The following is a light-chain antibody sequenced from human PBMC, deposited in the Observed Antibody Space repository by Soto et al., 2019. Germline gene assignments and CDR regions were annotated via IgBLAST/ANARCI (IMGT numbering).Light chain of an antibody. CDR3: CSYDGGHTLSVI. CDR1: TSDIANYNL. J-gene: IGLJ2*01. Sequence: QSALTQPASVSGSPGQSITISCTGTTSDIANYNLVSWYQQHPGKVPKLIIHEDNKRPSGISDRFSGSKSGNTASLTISALQAEDEADYYCCSYDGGHTLSVIFGGGTKVTVL. V-gene: IGLV2-23*01. CDR2: EDN.